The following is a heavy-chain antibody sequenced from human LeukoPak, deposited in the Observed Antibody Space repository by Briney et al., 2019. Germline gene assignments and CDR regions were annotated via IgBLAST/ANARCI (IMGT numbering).Heavy chain of an antibody. CDR1: GGSISSSSYY. V-gene: IGHV4-61*02. J-gene: IGHJ3*02. CDR2: IYTSGST. D-gene: IGHD6-13*01. Sequence: SETLSLTCTVSGGSISSSSYYWGWIRQPAGKGLEWIGRIYTSGSTNYNPSLKSRVTISVDTSKNQFSLKLSSVTAADTAVYYCARDPVAAAGTGAFDIWGQGTMVTVSS. CDR3: ARDPVAAAGTGAFDI.